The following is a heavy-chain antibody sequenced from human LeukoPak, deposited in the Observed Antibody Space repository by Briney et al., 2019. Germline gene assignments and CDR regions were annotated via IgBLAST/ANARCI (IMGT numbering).Heavy chain of an antibody. Sequence: GGSLRLSCAVSGFTFSNYVMNWVRQAPGKGLEWVSTISSSGGATYYADSVKGRFTISRDNSKNTLYLQMNSLRVEDTAVYYCARRSTSGSYWGDFDYWGQGTLVTVSS. D-gene: IGHD1-26*01. V-gene: IGHV3-23*01. J-gene: IGHJ4*02. CDR3: ARRSTSGSYWGDFDY. CDR1: GFTFSNYV. CDR2: ISSSGGAT.